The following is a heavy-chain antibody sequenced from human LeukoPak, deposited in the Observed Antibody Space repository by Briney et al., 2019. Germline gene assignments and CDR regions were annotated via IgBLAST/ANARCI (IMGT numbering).Heavy chain of an antibody. Sequence: GGSLRLSCAASGFTFSNAWMSWVRQAPGEGLEWIGRIKSKSDGETTEYAAPVKGRFTISRDNSKNTLYLQMNSLKTEDTAVYYCTTLRLALAYGVDVWGQGTTVTVSS. CDR3: TTLRLALAYGVDV. V-gene: IGHV3-15*01. CDR1: GFTFSNAW. J-gene: IGHJ6*02. D-gene: IGHD5/OR15-5a*01. CDR2: IKSKSDGETT.